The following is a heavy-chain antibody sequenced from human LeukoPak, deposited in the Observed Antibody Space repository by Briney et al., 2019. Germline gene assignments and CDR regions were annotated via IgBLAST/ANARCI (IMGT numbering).Heavy chain of an antibody. J-gene: IGHJ4*02. D-gene: IGHD2-15*01. V-gene: IGHV4-39*01. Sequence: SETLSLTCTVSGGSISSSSYYWGWIRQPPGKGLEWIGSIYYSGSTYYNPSLKSRVTISVDTSKNQFSLKLSSVTAADTAVYYCARGGGQSKGGFDYWGQGTLVTVSS. CDR3: ARGGGQSKGGFDY. CDR1: GGSISSSSYY. CDR2: IYYSGST.